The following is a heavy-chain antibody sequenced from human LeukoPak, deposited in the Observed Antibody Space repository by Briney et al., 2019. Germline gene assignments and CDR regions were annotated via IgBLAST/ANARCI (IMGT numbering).Heavy chain of an antibody. CDR3: ARMTTVVTRGDY. CDR1: GGTFISYA. J-gene: IGHJ4*02. V-gene: IGHV1-69*13. D-gene: IGHD4-23*01. CDR2: IIPIFGTA. Sequence: SVKVSCKASGGTFISYAISWVRQAPGQGLEWMGGIIPIFGTANYAQKFQGRVTITADEYTSTAYMELSNLRSEDTAVYYCARMTTVVTRGDYWGQGTLVTVSS.